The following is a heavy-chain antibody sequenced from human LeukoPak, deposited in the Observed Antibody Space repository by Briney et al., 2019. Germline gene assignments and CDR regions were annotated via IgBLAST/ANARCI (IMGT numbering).Heavy chain of an antibody. CDR3: ARDPGSGYEEHFDY. CDR1: GFIFSDYY. D-gene: IGHD5-12*01. Sequence: PGGSLRLSCAPSGFIFSDYYMSWIRQAPGKGLEWVSYISSSGSTMYYTDSVKGRFTISRDNAKDSLYLQMNSLRAEDTAVYYCARDPGSGYEEHFDYWGQGTLVTVSS. V-gene: IGHV3-11*01. J-gene: IGHJ4*02. CDR2: ISSSGSTM.